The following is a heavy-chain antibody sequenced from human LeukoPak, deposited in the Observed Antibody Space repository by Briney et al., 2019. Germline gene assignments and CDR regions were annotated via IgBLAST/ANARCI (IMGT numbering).Heavy chain of an antibody. J-gene: IGHJ4*02. V-gene: IGHV3-23*01. CDR2: IGGSSDNT. Sequence: GGSLRLSCAASGFTFSGYAMSWVRQPPGKGLEWVSGIGGSSDNTYYLDSVRGRFTISRDNSKNTVYLQMNSLRAEDTAIYYCAKDLRIRGVTHSDYWGQGTLVTVSS. CDR3: AKDLRIRGVTHSDY. CDR1: GFTFSGYA. D-gene: IGHD3-10*01.